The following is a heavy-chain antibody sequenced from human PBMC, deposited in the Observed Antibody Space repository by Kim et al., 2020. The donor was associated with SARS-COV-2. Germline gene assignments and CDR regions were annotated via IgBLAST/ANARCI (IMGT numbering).Heavy chain of an antibody. Sequence: SETLSLTCALYGGSFSDYFSTWIRQPPGKGLEWIAEINRRGITNYNPSLKSRVTISIDTSNNQFSLKLNSLTAADTATYYCARGKNSGPTWYFDLWGRGT. V-gene: IGHV4-34*01. CDR2: INRRGIT. J-gene: IGHJ2*01. D-gene: IGHD1-26*01. CDR3: ARGKNSGPTWYFDL. CDR1: GGSFSDYF.